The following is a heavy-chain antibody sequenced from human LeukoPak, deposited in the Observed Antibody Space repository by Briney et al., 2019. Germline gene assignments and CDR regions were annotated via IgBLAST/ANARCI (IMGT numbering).Heavy chain of an antibody. D-gene: IGHD1-7*01. Sequence: SETLSLTCSVSGGSISSGGYYWSWIRQPPGKGLEWIGYIYHSGSTNYNPSLKSRVTMSVDTSKNQFSLKLSSVTAADTAVYYCARSLTGTTFVYWGQGTLVTVSS. CDR3: ARSLTGTTFVY. CDR1: GGSISSGGYY. V-gene: IGHV4-30-2*01. CDR2: IYHSGST. J-gene: IGHJ4*02.